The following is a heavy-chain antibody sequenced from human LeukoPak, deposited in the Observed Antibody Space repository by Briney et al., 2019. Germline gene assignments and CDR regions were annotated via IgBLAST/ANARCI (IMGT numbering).Heavy chain of an antibody. CDR3: ARARGGTYGDFYY. D-gene: IGHD1-26*01. Sequence: GRSLRLSCAASGFTFSSYGIHWVRQAQGKGQEWVAVISYDGSNKYYADSVKGRFTISRDNPKNTLYLQVNSLRAEDTAVYYCARARGGTYGDFYYWGQGTLVTVSS. CDR2: ISYDGSNK. CDR1: GFTFSSYG. J-gene: IGHJ4*02. V-gene: IGHV3-30*05.